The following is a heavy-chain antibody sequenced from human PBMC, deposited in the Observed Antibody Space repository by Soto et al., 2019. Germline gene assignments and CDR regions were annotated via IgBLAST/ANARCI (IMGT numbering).Heavy chain of an antibody. CDR3: VRGGNPYHYATSGPGTFDK. D-gene: IGHD3-22*01. J-gene: IGHJ4*02. CDR2: TSFSGYT. V-gene: IGHV4-30-4*01. Sequence: QVQLQESGPGLVKPSQTLSLTCTVSGDSVSGGDSYWSWIRQPPGKALEWIGYTSFSGYTSYTPSIKSRVNISVDMSKSQFSRRLTSVTAADTAIYYCVRGGNPYHYATSGPGTFDKWGQGTLVSVSS. CDR1: GDSVSGGDSY.